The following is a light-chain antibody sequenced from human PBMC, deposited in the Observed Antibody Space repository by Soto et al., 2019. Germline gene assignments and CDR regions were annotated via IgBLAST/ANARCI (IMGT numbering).Light chain of an antibody. V-gene: IGKV3D-20*02. Sequence: EIVLTQSPGTLSLSPGERATLSCRASQSVSNTYLAWYQQRPGQAPRLLIYDASSRATGIPARFSGSGSGTDFTLTISSLEPEDFAVYYCQQRDIWPWTFGQGTKVDIK. CDR2: DAS. J-gene: IGKJ1*01. CDR3: QQRDIWPWT. CDR1: QSVSNTY.